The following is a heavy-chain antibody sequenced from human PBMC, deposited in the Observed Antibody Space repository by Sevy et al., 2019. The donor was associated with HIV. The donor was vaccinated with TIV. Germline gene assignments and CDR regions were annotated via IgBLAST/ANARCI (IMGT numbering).Heavy chain of an antibody. J-gene: IGHJ4*02. D-gene: IGHD2-15*01. CDR3: TTDHRRDGIVVVPFEY. CDR2: IRSKAGGGTT. V-gene: IGHV3-15*01. CDR1: GFTFSNAW. Sequence: GGSLRLSCAASGFTFSNAWMSWVRQSPGKGLEWVGRIRSKAGGGTTDYATIVKGKFTISRDDSRDSLYLQLNSLETEDTAVYYCTTDHRRDGIVVVPFEYWGQGTLVTVS.